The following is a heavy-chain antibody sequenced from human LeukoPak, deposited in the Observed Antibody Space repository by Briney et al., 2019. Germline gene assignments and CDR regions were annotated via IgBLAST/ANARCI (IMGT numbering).Heavy chain of an antibody. CDR3: ARCYSSSWQRLDN. J-gene: IGHJ4*02. V-gene: IGHV1-18*01. CDR2: SSGYSGNA. D-gene: IGHD6-13*01. Sequence: ASVKASCKASGYTFTNFGLTWVRQAPGLGLEWRGWSSGYSGNANYEQKFQDRVVMTTDRSTSTAYMELRSVRPDDTGVYYCARCYSSSWQRLDNWGQGTLVIVSS. CDR1: GYTFTNFG.